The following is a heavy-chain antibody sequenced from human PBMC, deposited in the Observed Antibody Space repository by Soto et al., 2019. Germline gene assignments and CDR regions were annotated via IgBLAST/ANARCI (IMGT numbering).Heavy chain of an antibody. D-gene: IGHD5-18*01. CDR2: IYYRGMT. J-gene: IGHJ3*02. CDR3: ARAQARNGYGQSFDI. Sequence: PSETLSLTCTVSGASISSGVFYWSWIRQTPGKGLEWIGNIYYRGMTNYNPSLKSRPTISQDASRNLFSLNLTSVTVADTAVYVCARAQARNGYGQSFDIWGQGSLVT. CDR1: GASISSGVFY. V-gene: IGHV4-30-4*01.